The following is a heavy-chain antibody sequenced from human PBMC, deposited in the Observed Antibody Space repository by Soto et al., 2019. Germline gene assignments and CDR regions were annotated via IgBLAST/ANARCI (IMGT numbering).Heavy chain of an antibody. D-gene: IGHD3-3*01. J-gene: IGHJ4*02. CDR2: ISSSSSYI. Sequence: EVQLVESGGGLVKPGGSLRLSCAASGFTFSSYSMNWVRQAPGKGLEWVSSISSSSSYIYYADSVKGRFTISRDNAKNSLYLQMNSLRAEDTAVYYCARTPPYDFWSVLTHPNEYYFDYWGQGTLVTVSS. CDR1: GFTFSSYS. CDR3: ARTPPYDFWSVLTHPNEYYFDY. V-gene: IGHV3-21*01.